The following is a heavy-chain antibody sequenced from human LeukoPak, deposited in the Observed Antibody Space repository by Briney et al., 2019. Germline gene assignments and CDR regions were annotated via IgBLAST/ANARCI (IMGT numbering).Heavy chain of an antibody. V-gene: IGHV3-7*04. D-gene: IGHD5-18*01. CDR2: IKLDGSET. CDR1: GFTFSSYW. CDR3: ARGYSYVFY. J-gene: IGHJ4*02. Sequence: QTGGSLRLSCAASGFTFSSYWMSWVRQAPGKGLEWVANIKLDGSETNYVDSVKGRFTISRDNAKNSLFLQMNSLRAEDTAVYYCARGYSYVFYWGQGTLVSVSS.